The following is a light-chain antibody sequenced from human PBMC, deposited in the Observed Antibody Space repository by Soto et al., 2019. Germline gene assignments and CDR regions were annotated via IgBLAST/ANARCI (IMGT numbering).Light chain of an antibody. V-gene: IGKV3-15*01. CDR1: QSVSNN. CDR2: GAS. Sequence: EIVMTQSPATLSVSPGERATLSCRASQSVSNNLAWYQQKPGQAPRLLIDGASTRATGIPARFSGSGSGTEFTLTISSLQSEDFAVYYCQQYNTWPRTFGQGTKVGIK. CDR3: QQYNTWPRT. J-gene: IGKJ1*01.